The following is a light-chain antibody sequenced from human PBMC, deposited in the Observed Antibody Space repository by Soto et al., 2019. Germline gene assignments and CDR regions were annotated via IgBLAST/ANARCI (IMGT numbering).Light chain of an antibody. V-gene: IGLV1-47*02. J-gene: IGLJ2*01. CDR2: SNN. CDR3: AACDGSFSCFHVV. CDR1: SSNVGSNY. Sequence: QSVLTQPPSASGSPGQRVTISCSGTSSNVGSNYVYWYQQLPGTAPKLLIYSNNQRPSGVPDRFSGSKSGTSASLAISGLQSEDEADYYCAACDGSFSCFHVVFGGGTKVTVL.